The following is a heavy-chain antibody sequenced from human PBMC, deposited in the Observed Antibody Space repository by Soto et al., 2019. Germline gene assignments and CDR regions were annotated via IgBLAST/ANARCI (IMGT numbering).Heavy chain of an antibody. CDR3: AGLMDTLFERFDY. D-gene: IGHD5-18*01. V-gene: IGHV3-73*02. CDR2: IASRAHNYAT. CDR1: GFSLSGSF. J-gene: IGHJ4*02. Sequence: EVELVESGGGLVQPGGSLKLSCAASGFSLSGSFIHWVRQASGKGPEWVGRIASRAHNYATAYGTSVQGRFTVSRDDSLTTASLQMNALKTEDTAVYFCAGLMDTLFERFDYWGRGILVTVSA.